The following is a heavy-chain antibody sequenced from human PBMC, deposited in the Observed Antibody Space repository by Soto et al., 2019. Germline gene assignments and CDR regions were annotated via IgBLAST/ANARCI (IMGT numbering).Heavy chain of an antibody. CDR1: GDIFSSFT. CDR2: IIPIFDTP. Sequence: QVQLVQSGAEAGKPGSSVKVSCRASGDIFSSFTISWVRQAPGQGLEWLGGIIPIFDTPTYAQNFQGRVTITADKSTNTVYMELSSLRSEDTAVYYCATHGATTMARGAMKHYYYVMDVWGQGTTVTVSS. CDR3: ATHGATTMARGAMKHYYYVMDV. D-gene: IGHD3-10*01. V-gene: IGHV1-69*06. J-gene: IGHJ6*02.